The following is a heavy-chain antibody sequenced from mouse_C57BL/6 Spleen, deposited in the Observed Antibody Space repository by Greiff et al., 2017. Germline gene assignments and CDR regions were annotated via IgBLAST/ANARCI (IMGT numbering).Heavy chain of an antibody. D-gene: IGHD1-1*01. Sequence: QVQLQQSGAELAKPGASVKLSCKASGYTFTSYWMHWVKQRPGQGLEWIGYINPSSGYTKYNQKFKDKATLTADKSSSTAYMQLSSLTYEDSAVYYCAREAITTVVATPFAYWGQGTLVTVSA. V-gene: IGHV1-7*01. CDR1: GYTFTSYW. J-gene: IGHJ3*01. CDR2: INPSSGYT. CDR3: AREAITTVVATPFAY.